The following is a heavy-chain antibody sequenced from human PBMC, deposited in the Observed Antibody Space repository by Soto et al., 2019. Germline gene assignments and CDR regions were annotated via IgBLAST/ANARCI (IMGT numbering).Heavy chain of an antibody. Sequence: VQLQESGPGLVKPSETLSLTCTVSGGSITGYYWSWIRQPPGKGLEFIGYIYHSGATEYTPSLKSRVTISVDKSENQFSLQMRSVSAADTAMYFCARLGLTGPPVQYHHYGLDVSGQGATVTVSS. V-gene: IGHV4-59*03. J-gene: IGHJ6*02. CDR2: IYHSGAT. CDR3: ARLGLTGPPVQYHHYGLDV. CDR1: GGSITGYY. D-gene: IGHD3-9*01.